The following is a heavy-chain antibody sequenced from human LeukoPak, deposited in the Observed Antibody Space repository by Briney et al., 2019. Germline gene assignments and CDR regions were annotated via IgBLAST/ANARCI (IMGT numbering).Heavy chain of an antibody. J-gene: IGHJ4*02. CDR2: IYYSGST. D-gene: IGHD2-21*02. V-gene: IGHV4-31*03. CDR3: ARVLAYCGGDCSYYFDY. Sequence: SETLSLTCTVSGGSISSGGYYWSWIRQHPGKGLEWIGYIYYSGSTNYNPSLKSRVTISVDTSKNQFSLKLSSVTAADTAVYYCARVLAYCGGDCSYYFDYWGQGTLVTVSS. CDR1: GGSISSGGYY.